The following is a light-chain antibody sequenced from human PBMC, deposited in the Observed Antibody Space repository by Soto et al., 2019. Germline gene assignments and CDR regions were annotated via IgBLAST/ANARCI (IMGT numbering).Light chain of an antibody. CDR3: QQRSNWPPG. J-gene: IGKJ4*01. CDR1: QSVSSY. CDR2: DAS. Sequence: EIVLTQSPATLSLSPGERATLSCRASQSVSSYLAWYQQKPGQAPRLLIYDASNRATGIPARFSGSGSGTDFTLTISSLEPADFAVYYCQQRSNWPPGFGGGTKVEIK. V-gene: IGKV3-11*01.